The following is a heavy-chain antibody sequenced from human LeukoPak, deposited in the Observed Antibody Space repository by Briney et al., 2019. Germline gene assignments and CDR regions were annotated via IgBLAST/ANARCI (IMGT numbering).Heavy chain of an antibody. CDR2: IYTSDNT. CDR1: GGSISSYY. D-gene: IGHD2-2*01. V-gene: IGHV4-4*07. CDR3: ARGFVPAGMARYHYMDV. Sequence: SETLSLTCTVSGGSISSYYWSWIRQPPGKGLEWIGRIYTSDNTIYNPSLRSRVTMSVDTSKNQFSLKLSSVTAADTAVYYCARGFVPAGMARYHYMDVWGKGTTVTVSS. J-gene: IGHJ6*03.